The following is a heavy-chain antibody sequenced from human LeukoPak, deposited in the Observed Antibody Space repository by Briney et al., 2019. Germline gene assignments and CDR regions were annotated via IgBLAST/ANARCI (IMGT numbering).Heavy chain of an antibody. CDR2: INPNSGGT. CDR1: GYTFTGYY. V-gene: IGHV1-2*02. J-gene: IGHJ4*02. CDR3: ARVEYQLLVYFDY. Sequence: ASVKVSCKASGYTFTGYYMHWVRQAPGQGLEWMGWINPNSGGTNCAQKFQGRVTMTADTSISTAYMELSSLRSDDTAVYYCARVEYQLLVYFDYWGQGTLLTVSS. D-gene: IGHD2-2*01.